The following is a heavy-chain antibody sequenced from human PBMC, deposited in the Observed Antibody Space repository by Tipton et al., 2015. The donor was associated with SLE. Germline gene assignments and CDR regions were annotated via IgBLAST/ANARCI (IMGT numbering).Heavy chain of an antibody. J-gene: IGHJ4*02. Sequence: QLVQSGAEVKKPGSSVKVSCKASGGTSRSHAISWVRQAPGQGLEWLGAIIPIFGTTNYAQKFRGRVTITTDETTSTAYMELSSLRSEDTAVYYCARENVNYYYGSGSYYKWGQGTLVTVSS. CDR1: GGTSRSHA. CDR2: IIPIFGTT. CDR3: ARENVNYYYGSGSYYK. V-gene: IGHV1-69*05. D-gene: IGHD3-10*01.